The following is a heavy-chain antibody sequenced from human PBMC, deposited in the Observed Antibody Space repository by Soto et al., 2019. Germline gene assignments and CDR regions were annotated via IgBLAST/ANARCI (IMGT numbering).Heavy chain of an antibody. J-gene: IGHJ4*02. CDR3: AKDRGTMVRGVIPFDY. Sequence: ASVKVSCKASGYTFTSYAMHWVRQAPGQRLEWMGWINAGNGNTKYSQKFQGRVTITRDTSASKAYMELSSLRSEDTAVYYCAKDRGTMVRGVIPFDYWGQGTLVTVSS. CDR1: GYTFTSYA. CDR2: INAGNGNT. D-gene: IGHD3-10*01. V-gene: IGHV1-3*01.